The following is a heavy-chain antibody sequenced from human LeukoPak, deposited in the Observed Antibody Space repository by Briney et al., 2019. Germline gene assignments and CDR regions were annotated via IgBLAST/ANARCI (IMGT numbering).Heavy chain of an antibody. J-gene: IGHJ5*02. D-gene: IGHD2-2*01. CDR3: ARLDCSSTSCPVWFDP. CDR2: IYPGDSDT. Sequence: GESLKISCKGSGYSFTSYWIGWVRQMPGKGLEWMGIIYPGDSDTRYSPSFQGQVTISADKSISTAYLQWSSLKASDTAVYYCARLDCSSTSCPVWFDPWGQGTLVTVSS. CDR1: GYSFTSYW. V-gene: IGHV5-51*01.